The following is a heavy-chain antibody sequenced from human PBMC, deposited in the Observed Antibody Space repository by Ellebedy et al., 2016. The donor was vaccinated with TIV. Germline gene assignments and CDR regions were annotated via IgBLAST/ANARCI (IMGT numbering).Heavy chain of an antibody. Sequence: GESLKISXAASGFTFHNYAMSWVRQVPGRGLEWVSAISDSGSRTYYADSVKGRFTISRDNSRNTLYLQMDSLRAEDTGVYYCAKSRNGRATAGDNWGQGTLVTVSS. V-gene: IGHV3-23*01. CDR3: AKSRNGRATAGDN. J-gene: IGHJ4*02. CDR1: GFTFHNYA. D-gene: IGHD2-21*02. CDR2: ISDSGSRT.